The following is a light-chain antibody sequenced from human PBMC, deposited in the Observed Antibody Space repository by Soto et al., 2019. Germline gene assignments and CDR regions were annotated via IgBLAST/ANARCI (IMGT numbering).Light chain of an antibody. V-gene: IGKV1-13*02. CDR1: QGISSA. CDR3: QQFNSYPPLT. Sequence: AIQLTQSPSSLSASVGDRVTITCRASQGISSALAWYQQKPGKAPKLLIYDASSLESGVPSRFSGSGSGTDFTLTVTSLQPEDPATYYCQQFNSYPPLTFDGGTKVEIK. CDR2: DAS. J-gene: IGKJ4*01.